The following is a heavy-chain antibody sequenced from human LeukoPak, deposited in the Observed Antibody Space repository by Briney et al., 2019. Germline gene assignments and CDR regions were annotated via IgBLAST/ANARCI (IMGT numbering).Heavy chain of an antibody. D-gene: IGHD3-10*01. J-gene: IGHJ6*03. CDR2: IIPILGTA. V-gene: IGHV1-69*05. Sequence: GASVKVSCKASGGTFSSYAISWVRQAPGQGLEWMGGIIPILGTANYAQKFQGRVTITTDESTSTAYMELSSLRSEDTAVYYCASKRFGGFTGYYYMDVWGKGTTVTVSS. CDR1: GGTFSSYA. CDR3: ASKRFGGFTGYYYMDV.